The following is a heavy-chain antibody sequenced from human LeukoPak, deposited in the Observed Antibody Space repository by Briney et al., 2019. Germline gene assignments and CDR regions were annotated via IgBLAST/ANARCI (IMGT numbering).Heavy chain of an antibody. D-gene: IGHD6-13*01. CDR2: IYYSGST. V-gene: IGHV4-39*07. CDR3: AREKYSSSWTNYYGMDV. CDR1: GGSISSSSYY. Sequence: PSETLSLTCTVSGGSISSSSYYWGWIRQPPGKGLEWIGSIYYSGSTYYNPSLKSRVTISVDTSKNQFSLKLSSVTAADTAVYYCAREKYSSSWTNYYGMDVWGQGTTVTVSS. J-gene: IGHJ6*02.